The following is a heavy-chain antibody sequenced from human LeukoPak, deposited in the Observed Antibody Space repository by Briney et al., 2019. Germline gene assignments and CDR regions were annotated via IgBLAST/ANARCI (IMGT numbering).Heavy chain of an antibody. CDR2: IRYDGSNK. V-gene: IGHV3-30*02. D-gene: IGHD2-2*01. CDR3: AKGSTVVVPVAPNY. CDR1: GFTFSSYG. J-gene: IGHJ4*02. Sequence: GGSLRLPCAASGFTFSSYGMHWVRQAPGKGLEWVAFIRYDGSNKYYADSVKGRFTISRDNSKNTLYLQMNSLRAEDTAVYYCAKGSTVVVPVAPNYWGQGTLVTVSS.